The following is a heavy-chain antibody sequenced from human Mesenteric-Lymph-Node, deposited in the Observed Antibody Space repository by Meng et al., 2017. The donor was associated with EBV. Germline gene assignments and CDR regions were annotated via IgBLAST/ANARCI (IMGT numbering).Heavy chain of an antibody. CDR1: GDSISSSGHY. J-gene: IGHJ5*02. D-gene: IGHD2-2*01. CDR3: ARRSTLTSRGWLDT. CDR2: IYDSGST. Sequence: LQLQESGPGLVKPSEALPLTCPVSGDSISSSGHYWGWIRQPPGKGLEWIGTIYDSGSTYYNPSLKSRVTISVDTSKNQFSLRLNSVSAADTAVYYCARRSTLTSRGWLDTWGPGILVTVAS. V-gene: IGHV4-39*07.